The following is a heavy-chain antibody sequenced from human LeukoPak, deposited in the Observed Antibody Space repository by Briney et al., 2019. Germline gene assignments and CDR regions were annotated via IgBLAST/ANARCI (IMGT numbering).Heavy chain of an antibody. V-gene: IGHV3-21*01. CDR2: ISSSSSYI. CDR3: ARVGQTGGYWKYAFDI. Sequence: PGGSLRLSCAASGFTFSNYTMHWVRQAPGKGLEWVSSISSSSSYIYYADSMKGRFTISRDNAKNSLFLQMNSLRAEDTAVYYCARVGQTGGYWKYAFDIWGQGIMVTVSS. CDR1: GFTFSNYT. D-gene: IGHD2-21*01. J-gene: IGHJ3*02.